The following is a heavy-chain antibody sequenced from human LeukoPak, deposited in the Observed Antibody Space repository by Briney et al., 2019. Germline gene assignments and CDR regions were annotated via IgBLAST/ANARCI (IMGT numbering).Heavy chain of an antibody. D-gene: IGHD2-2*01. V-gene: IGHV3-23*01. Sequence: GGSLRLSCAASGFTFSSFAMTWVRQAPGKGLEWVSTISDSGGSTYYADSVKGRFTISRDNSKDTLYVQMNSLRAEDAAVYYCAKYHSVVRRGYFDYWGQGTLVTVSS. J-gene: IGHJ4*02. CDR1: GFTFSSFA. CDR2: ISDSGGST. CDR3: AKYHSVVRRGYFDY.